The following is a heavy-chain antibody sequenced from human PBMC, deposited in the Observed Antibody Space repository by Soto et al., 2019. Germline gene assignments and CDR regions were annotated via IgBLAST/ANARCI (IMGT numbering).Heavy chain of an antibody. CDR1: GGSISSGGYY. Sequence: QVQLQESGPGLVKPSQTLSLTCTVSGGSISSGGYYWSWIRQHPGKGLEWIGYIYYCGSTYYNPSLNSRVTISVDTSKNQFSLKLSSVTAADTAVYYCARDGGTYCGGDCFLVYWGQGTLVTVSS. CDR2: IYYCGST. D-gene: IGHD2-21*02. V-gene: IGHV4-31*03. J-gene: IGHJ4*02. CDR3: ARDGGTYCGGDCFLVY.